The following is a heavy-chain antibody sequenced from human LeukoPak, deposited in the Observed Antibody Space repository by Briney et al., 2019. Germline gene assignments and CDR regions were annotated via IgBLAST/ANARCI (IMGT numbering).Heavy chain of an antibody. CDR2: ISSSSSTI. V-gene: IGHV3-48*01. CDR1: GFTFSSCS. Sequence: GGSLRLSYAASGFTFSSCSMNWVRQAPGKGLEWVSYISSSSSTIYYADSVKGRFTISRDNSKNTLYLQMNGLRAEDTAVYYCAREDPYLTWGQGTLVTVSS. J-gene: IGHJ5*02. D-gene: IGHD3-16*01. CDR3: AREDPYLT.